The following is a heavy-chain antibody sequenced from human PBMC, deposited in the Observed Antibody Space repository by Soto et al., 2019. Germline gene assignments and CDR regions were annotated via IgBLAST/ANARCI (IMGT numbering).Heavy chain of an antibody. Sequence: PGGSLRLSCAASGFTFDDYAMHWVRQAPGKGLEWVSGISWNSGSIGYADSVKGRFTISRDNAKNSLYLQMNSLRAEDTALYYCARESGSHSSRFDYWGQGTLVTVYS. J-gene: IGHJ4*02. CDR3: ARESGSHSSRFDY. V-gene: IGHV3-9*01. CDR2: ISWNSGSI. D-gene: IGHD3-22*01. CDR1: GFTFDDYA.